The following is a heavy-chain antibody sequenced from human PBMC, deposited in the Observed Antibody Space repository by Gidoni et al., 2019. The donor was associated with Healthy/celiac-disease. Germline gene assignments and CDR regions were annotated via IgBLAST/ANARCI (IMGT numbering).Heavy chain of an antibody. V-gene: IGHV3-15*01. CDR2: IKRKTDGGTT. Sequence: RIKRKTDGGTTDYPAPGKGRFTISRDDSKNTLYLQMNSLKTEDTAVYYCTTGDYGDYGGVDYWGQGTLVTVSS. D-gene: IGHD4-17*01. CDR3: TTGDYGDYGGVDY. J-gene: IGHJ4*02.